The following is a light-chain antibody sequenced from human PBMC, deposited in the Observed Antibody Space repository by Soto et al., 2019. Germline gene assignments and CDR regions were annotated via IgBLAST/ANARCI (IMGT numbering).Light chain of an antibody. J-gene: IGKJ2*01. V-gene: IGKV3-15*01. CDR1: QTVASN. Sequence: EIVMTQSPATLSVSPGERATLACRASQTVASNVAWYQHKPGQAPRLLIHGASTSATGVPARFSGTGSGTEFTLTISSLQSDDFAVYYCQQYHNWPPQYTFGQGTKLQIK. CDR2: GAS. CDR3: QQYHNWPPQYT.